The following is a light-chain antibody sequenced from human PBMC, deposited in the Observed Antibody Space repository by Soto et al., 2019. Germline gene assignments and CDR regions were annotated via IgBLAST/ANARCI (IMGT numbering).Light chain of an antibody. CDR1: QSISNY. V-gene: IGKV1-39*01. CDR2: AAS. J-gene: IGKJ4*01. Sequence: DMEMTQSPSSLSASVGDRVTITCRASQSISNYLNWYQHKPGKVPKLLIYAASSLQSGVPTRFSGSGSGTHFTLTINSLQPEDFATYYCQQRYGTPLTFGEGTKIEIK. CDR3: QQRYGTPLT.